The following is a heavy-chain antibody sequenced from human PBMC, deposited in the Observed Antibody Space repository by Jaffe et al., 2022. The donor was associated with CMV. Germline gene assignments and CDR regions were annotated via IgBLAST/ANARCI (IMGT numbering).Heavy chain of an antibody. V-gene: IGHV3-21*01. Sequence: DVQLAQSGGGLVKPGGSLRLSCVASGFTFSNFGFSWVRQAPGKGLEWVSAVTYRSDMSYADSVRGRFTISRDNAKNSLFLQMNSLRPEDTALYYCARLDTTELQEGHMDYWGQGTLVTVSS. CDR1: GFTFSNFG. CDR2: VTYRSDM. J-gene: IGHJ4*02. CDR3: ARLDTTELQEGHMDY. D-gene: IGHD1-1*01.